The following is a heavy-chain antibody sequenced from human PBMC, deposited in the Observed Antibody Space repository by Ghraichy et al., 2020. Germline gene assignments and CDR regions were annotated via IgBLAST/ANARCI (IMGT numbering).Heavy chain of an antibody. D-gene: IGHD6-19*01. CDR2: IYSTGST. Sequence: SETLSLTCTVSSDSISTYFWNWIRQPPGKRLEWIGYIYSTGSTKYNPSLKSRVTMSVDTSKNQFSLDLGSVTAADTAFYYCARGTTVAGPPLFEYWGQGILVTVSS. J-gene: IGHJ4*02. CDR1: SDSISTYF. CDR3: ARGTTVAGPPLFEY. V-gene: IGHV4-59*01.